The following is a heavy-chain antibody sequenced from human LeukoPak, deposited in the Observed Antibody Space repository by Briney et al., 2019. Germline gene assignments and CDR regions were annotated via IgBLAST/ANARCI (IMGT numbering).Heavy chain of an antibody. J-gene: IGHJ4*02. CDR2: ICYSGST. D-gene: IGHD3-22*01. V-gene: IGHV4-59*01. CDR3: ARGGASYYDSSGYRY. Sequence: PSETLSLTCTVSGGSISSYYWSWIRQPPGKGLEWIGYICYSGSTNYNPSLKSRVTISVDTSKNQFSLKLSSVTAADTAVYYCARGGASYYDSSGYRYWGQGTLVTVSS. CDR1: GGSISSYY.